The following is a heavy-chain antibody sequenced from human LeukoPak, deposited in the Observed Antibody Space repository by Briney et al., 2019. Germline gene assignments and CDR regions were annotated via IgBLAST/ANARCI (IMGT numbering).Heavy chain of an antibody. Sequence: SETLSLTCAVYGGSFSGYYWSWIRQPPGKGLEWIGEINHSGSTNYNPSLKSRVTISVDTSKNQFSLKLSSVTAADTAVYYCARKDTAMVTHYFDYWGLGTLVTVSS. CDR2: INHSGST. J-gene: IGHJ4*02. CDR3: ARKDTAMVTHYFDY. V-gene: IGHV4-34*01. D-gene: IGHD5-18*01. CDR1: GGSFSGYY.